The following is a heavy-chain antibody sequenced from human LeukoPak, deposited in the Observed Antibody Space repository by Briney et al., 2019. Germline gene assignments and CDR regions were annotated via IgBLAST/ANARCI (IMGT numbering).Heavy chain of an antibody. CDR1: GYTFTSNG. D-gene: IGHD3-9*01. CDR3: ARDYQKHYDILTGYFEQGY. V-gene: IGHV1-18*01. Sequence: ASVKVSCKASGYTFTSNGISWVRQAPGQGLEWMGWISAYNGNTNYEQKLQGRVTMTTDTSTSTAYMELRSLRSDDTAVYYCARDYQKHYDILTGYFEQGYWGQGTLVTVSS. CDR2: ISAYNGNT. J-gene: IGHJ4*02.